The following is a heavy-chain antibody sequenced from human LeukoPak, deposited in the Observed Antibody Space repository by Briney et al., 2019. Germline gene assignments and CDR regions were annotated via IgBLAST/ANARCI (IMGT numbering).Heavy chain of an antibody. CDR2: IIPIFGTA. CDR3: ARGSPSIVGAQDY. D-gene: IGHD1-26*01. CDR1: GYTFTSYG. Sequence: SVKVSCKASGYTFTSYGISWVRQAPGQGLEWMGGIIPIFGTANHAQKFQGRVTITADESTSTAYMELSSLRSEDTAVYYCARGSPSIVGAQDYWGQGTLVTVSS. J-gene: IGHJ4*02. V-gene: IGHV1-69*13.